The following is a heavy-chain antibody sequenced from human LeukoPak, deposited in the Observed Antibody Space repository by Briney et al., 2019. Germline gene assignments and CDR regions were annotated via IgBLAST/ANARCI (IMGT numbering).Heavy chain of an antibody. J-gene: IGHJ2*01. D-gene: IGHD5-12*01. V-gene: IGHV3-30-3*01. CDR2: ISYDGSNK. CDR3: AAAPGYSGYEKLLLHFDL. CDR1: GFTFSSYA. Sequence: GGSLRLSCAASGFTFSSYAMHWVRQAPGKGLEWVAVISYDGSNKYYADSVKGRFTISRDNSKNTLYLQMNSLRAEDTAVYYCAAAPGYSGYEKLLLHFDLWGRGTLVTVSS.